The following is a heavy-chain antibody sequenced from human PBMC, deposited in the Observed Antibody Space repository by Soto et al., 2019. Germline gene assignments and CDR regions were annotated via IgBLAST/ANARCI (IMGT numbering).Heavy chain of an antibody. CDR1: GFTFSSYA. D-gene: IGHD6-13*01. CDR2: ISGSGGST. Sequence: GGSLRLSCAASGFTFSSYAMSWVRQAPGKGLEWVSAISGSGGSTYYADSVKGRFTISRDNSKNTLYLQMNSLRAEDTVVYYCAKVQQLAGHYYYYGMDVWGQGTTVTVSS. CDR3: AKVQQLAGHYYYYGMDV. J-gene: IGHJ6*02. V-gene: IGHV3-23*01.